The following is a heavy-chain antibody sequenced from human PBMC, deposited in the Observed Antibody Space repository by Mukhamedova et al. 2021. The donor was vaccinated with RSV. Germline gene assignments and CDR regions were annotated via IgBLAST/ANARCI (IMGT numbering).Heavy chain of an antibody. Sequence: MGWISAYNGNTNYAQKLQGRVTMTTDTSTSTAYMELRSLRSDDTAMYYCASARSGSYLGYWGQGTLVTVPS. J-gene: IGHJ4*02. D-gene: IGHD1-26*01. CDR2: ISAYNGNT. CDR3: ASARSGSYLGY. V-gene: IGHV1-18*01.